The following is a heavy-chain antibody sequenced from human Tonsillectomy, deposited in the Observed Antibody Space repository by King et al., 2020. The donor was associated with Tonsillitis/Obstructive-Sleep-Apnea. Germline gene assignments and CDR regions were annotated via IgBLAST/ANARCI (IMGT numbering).Heavy chain of an antibody. V-gene: IGHV4-59*08. Sequence: QLQESGPGLVKPSETLSLTCTVSGGSISSYYWSWIRPPPGKGLEWIGDIYYSGSTNYNPSLKSRVTISVDTSKNQFSLKLSSVTAADTAVYYWARHSNELIALFDYWGQGTLVTVSS. CDR3: ARHSNELIALFDY. J-gene: IGHJ4*02. D-gene: IGHD1-26*01. CDR2: IYYSGST. CDR1: GGSISSYY.